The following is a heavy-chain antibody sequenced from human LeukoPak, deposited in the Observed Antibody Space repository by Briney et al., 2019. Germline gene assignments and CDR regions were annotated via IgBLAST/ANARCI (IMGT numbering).Heavy chain of an antibody. D-gene: IGHD4-17*01. CDR1: GGTFSSYA. V-gene: IGHV1-69*13. Sequence: ASVKVSCKASGGTFSSYAISWVRQAPGQGLEWMGGIISIFGTANYAQKFQGRVTITADESTSTAYMELSSLRSEDTAVYYCARRSVASYGDYVYYWGQGTLVTVSS. CDR2: IISIFGTA. CDR3: ARRSVASYGDYVYY. J-gene: IGHJ4*02.